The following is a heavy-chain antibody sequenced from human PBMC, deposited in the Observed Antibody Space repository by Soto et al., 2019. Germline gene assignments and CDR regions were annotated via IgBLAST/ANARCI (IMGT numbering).Heavy chain of an antibody. V-gene: IGHV4-34*01. CDR3: ARVGPYYYGSGSYFDAPDGMDV. D-gene: IGHD3-10*01. Sequence: SETLSLTCAVYGGSFSGYYWSWIRQPPGKGLEWIGEINHSGSTNYNPSLKSRVTISVDTSKNQFSLKLSSVTAADTAVYYCARVGPYYYGSGSYFDAPDGMDVWGQGTTVTVSS. J-gene: IGHJ6*02. CDR2: INHSGST. CDR1: GGSFSGYY.